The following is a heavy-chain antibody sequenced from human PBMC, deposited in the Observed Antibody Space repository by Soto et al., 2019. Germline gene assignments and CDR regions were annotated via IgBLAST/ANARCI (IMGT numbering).Heavy chain of an antibody. CDR2: IYHSGST. D-gene: IGHD3-22*01. V-gene: IGHV4-30-2*01. CDR1: GGSISSGGYS. CDR3: ARGAYDSSGYYLDV. Sequence: TLSLTCAVSGGSISSGGYSWGWIRQPPGKGLEWIGYIYHSGSTYYNPSLKSRVTISVDRSKNQFSLKLSSVTAADTAVYYCARGAYDSSGYYLDVSGQGNIVTVS. J-gene: IGHJ4*02.